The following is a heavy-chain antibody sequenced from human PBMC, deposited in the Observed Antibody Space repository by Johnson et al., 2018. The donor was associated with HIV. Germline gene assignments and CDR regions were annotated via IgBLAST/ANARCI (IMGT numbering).Heavy chain of an antibody. D-gene: IGHD6-13*01. CDR3: AKDSSSWLNAFDI. CDR2: IKCDGSEK. V-gene: IGHV3-52*01. J-gene: IGHJ3*02. Sequence: VQLVESGGGLVQPGGSLRLSCAASGFTFSSSWMHWVCQAPEKGLEWVADIKCDGSEKYYVDSVKGRLTISRDNSKNTLYLQMNSLRVEDTALYYCAKDSSSWLNAFDIWGLGTMVTVSS. CDR1: GFTFSSSW.